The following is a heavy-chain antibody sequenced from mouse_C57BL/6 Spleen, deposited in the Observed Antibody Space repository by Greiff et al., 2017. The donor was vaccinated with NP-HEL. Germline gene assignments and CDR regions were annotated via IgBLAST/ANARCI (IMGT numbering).Heavy chain of an antibody. J-gene: IGHJ2*01. V-gene: IGHV1-82*01. D-gene: IGHD2-4*01. Sequence: QVQLKQSGPELVKPGASVKISCKASGYAFSSSWMNWVKQRPGKGLEWIGRIYPGDGDTNYNGKFKGKATLTADKSSSTAYMQLSSLTSEDSAVYFCARCDYDVYFDYWGQGTTLTVSS. CDR1: GYAFSSSW. CDR3: ARCDYDVYFDY. CDR2: IYPGDGDT.